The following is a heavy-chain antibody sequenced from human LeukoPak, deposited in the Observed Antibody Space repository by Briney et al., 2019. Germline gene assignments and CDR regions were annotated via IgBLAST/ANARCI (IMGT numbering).Heavy chain of an antibody. D-gene: IGHD3/OR15-3a*01. Sequence: PSETLSLTCTVSGYSISSGYYWGWIRQPPGKGLEWIGYIYYSGSTYYNPSLKSRVTISVDTSKNQFSLKLSSVTAADTAVYYCARASDYGMDWYYFDYWGQGTLVTVSS. CDR2: IYYSGST. J-gene: IGHJ4*02. V-gene: IGHV4-38-2*02. CDR3: ARASDYGMDWYYFDY. CDR1: GYSISSGYY.